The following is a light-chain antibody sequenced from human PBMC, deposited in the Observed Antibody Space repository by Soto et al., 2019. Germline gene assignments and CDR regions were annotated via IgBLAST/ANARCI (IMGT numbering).Light chain of an antibody. CDR1: SSDVGGYNY. Sequence: QSALTQPASVSGSPGQSITISCTGTSSDVGGYNYVSWYQQHPGKAPKLMIYEVSNRPSGVSNRFSGSKSGNTASLTISGLQAEDEADYYCSSYTSSSTGVFGGGTQLTFL. J-gene: IGLJ3*02. CDR2: EVS. CDR3: SSYTSSSTGV. V-gene: IGLV2-14*01.